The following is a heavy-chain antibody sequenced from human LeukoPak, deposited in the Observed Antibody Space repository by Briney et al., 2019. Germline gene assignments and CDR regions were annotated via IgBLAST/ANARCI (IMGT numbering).Heavy chain of an antibody. Sequence: PGGSLRLSCAASGFIVSSNYMSWVRQAPGKRLEWVSIIYSGSSTYYADSVKGRFTISRDNSKNTLFLQMSSLRAEDTAVYYCARGTAMASYYFDYWGQGTLVTVSS. V-gene: IGHV3-66*02. D-gene: IGHD5-18*01. CDR3: ARGTAMASYYFDY. CDR2: IYSGSST. CDR1: GFIVSSNY. J-gene: IGHJ4*02.